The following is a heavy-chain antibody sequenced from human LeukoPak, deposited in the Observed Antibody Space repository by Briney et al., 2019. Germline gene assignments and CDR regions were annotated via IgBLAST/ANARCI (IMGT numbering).Heavy chain of an antibody. CDR3: AKGGRSYYDSRRGYMDV. CDR2: ISGSGGST. D-gene: IGHD3-22*01. CDR1: GFTFSSYA. Sequence: GGSLRLSCAASGFTFSSYAMSWVRQAPGKGLEWVSAISGSGGSTYYADSVKGRFTISRDNSKNTLYLQMNSLRAEDTAVYYCAKGGRSYYDSRRGYMDVWGKGTTVTVSS. J-gene: IGHJ6*03. V-gene: IGHV3-23*01.